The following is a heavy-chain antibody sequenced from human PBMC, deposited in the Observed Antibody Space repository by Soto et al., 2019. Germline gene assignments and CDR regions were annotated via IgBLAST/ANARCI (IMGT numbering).Heavy chain of an antibody. V-gene: IGHV4-59*01. CDR3: AREYPVHSAYFDY. J-gene: IGHJ4*02. CDR2: MYYSGNA. Sequence: PSETLSLTCTVSGASISSYYWSWIRQSPGKGLEWIGYMYYSGNANYNPSLRSRITISVDTSKNQFSLNLNSVTAADTAVYYCAREYPVHSAYFDYWGQGILVTVS. CDR1: GASISSYY. D-gene: IGHD1-26*01.